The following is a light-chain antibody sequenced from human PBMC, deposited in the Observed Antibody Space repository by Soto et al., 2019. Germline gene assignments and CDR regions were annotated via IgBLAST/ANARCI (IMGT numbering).Light chain of an antibody. CDR2: DAS. Sequence: EIVLTQSPSTLSLSPGERATLSCRASQSVSSYLAWYQQKPGQAPRLLIYDASNRATGIPARFSGSGSGTDFTLTISSLEPEDFAVYYCQQRSNWPAFGQVGRLAI. CDR1: QSVSSY. J-gene: IGKJ5*01. CDR3: QQRSNWPA. V-gene: IGKV3-11*01.